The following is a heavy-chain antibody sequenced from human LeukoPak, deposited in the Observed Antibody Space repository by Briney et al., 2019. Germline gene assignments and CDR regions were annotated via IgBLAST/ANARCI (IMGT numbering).Heavy chain of an antibody. V-gene: IGHV3-11*05. CDR3: VRDPPGDGGVTLDY. CDR1: GFTFDYYS. CDR2: ISSSSDYT. Sequence: GGSLRLSCAASGFTFDYYSMNWVRQAPGKGLEWISYISSSSDYTTYADSVKGRFTISRDNSKNSLYLQMNSLRAEDSVLHYCVRDPPGDGGVTLDYWGQGTLVTVSS. D-gene: IGHD2-8*02. J-gene: IGHJ4*02.